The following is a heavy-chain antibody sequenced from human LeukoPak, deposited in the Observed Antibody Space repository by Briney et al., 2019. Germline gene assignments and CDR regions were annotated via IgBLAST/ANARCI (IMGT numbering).Heavy chain of an antibody. J-gene: IGHJ4*02. V-gene: IGHV3-15*01. Sequence: PGGSLRLSCAASGFTFSNAWMSWVRRAPGKGLEWVGRIKSKTDGGTTDYAAPVKGRFTISRDDSKNTLYLQMNSLKTEDTAVYYCTTDRGTVTTYDYWGQGTLVTVSS. CDR2: IKSKTDGGTT. D-gene: IGHD4-17*01. CDR1: GFTFSNAW. CDR3: TTDRGTVTTYDY.